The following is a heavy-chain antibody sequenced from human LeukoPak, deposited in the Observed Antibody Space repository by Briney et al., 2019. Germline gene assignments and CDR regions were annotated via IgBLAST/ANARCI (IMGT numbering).Heavy chain of an antibody. V-gene: IGHV4-38-2*02. Sequence: SETLSLTCSISGYSIGSGYFWGWIRQPPGKGLEWIGNIHHDGITYYNPSLKSRVTISLDPSKNQFSLKLSSVTAADTAVYYCARERGITYYYNMDVWGKGTTVTVSS. CDR3: ARERGITYYYNMDV. CDR2: IHHDGIT. J-gene: IGHJ6*03. D-gene: IGHD1-14*01. CDR1: GYSIGSGYF.